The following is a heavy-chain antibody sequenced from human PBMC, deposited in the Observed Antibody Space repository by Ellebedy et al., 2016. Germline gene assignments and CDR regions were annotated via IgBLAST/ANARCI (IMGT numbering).Heavy chain of an antibody. Sequence: GGSLRLSCAASGFTLSSYWIHWVRQAPGKGLVWVSRISTDGSSTTYADSVKGRFTISRDSSKNTLYLDMDSLRAEDTAIYYCAKCRHINGCLLDYWGQGTLVTVSS. CDR1: GFTLSSYW. J-gene: IGHJ4*02. CDR2: ISTDGSST. CDR3: AKCRHINGCLLDY. V-gene: IGHV3-74*01. D-gene: IGHD6-19*01.